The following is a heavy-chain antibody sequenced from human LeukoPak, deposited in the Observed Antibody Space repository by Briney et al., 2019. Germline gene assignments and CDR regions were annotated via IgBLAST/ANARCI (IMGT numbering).Heavy chain of an antibody. Sequence: ASVKVSCKASGYTFTSYDINWVRQATGQGLEWMGWMNPNSGNTGYAQKFQGRVTMTRNTSISTAYMELSSPRSEDTAVYYCAKLLTYYDFWGSTRPPAVPDYWGQGTLVTVSS. D-gene: IGHD3-3*01. V-gene: IGHV1-8*01. J-gene: IGHJ4*02. CDR2: MNPNSGNT. CDR1: GYTFTSYD. CDR3: AKLLTYYDFWGSTRPPAVPDY.